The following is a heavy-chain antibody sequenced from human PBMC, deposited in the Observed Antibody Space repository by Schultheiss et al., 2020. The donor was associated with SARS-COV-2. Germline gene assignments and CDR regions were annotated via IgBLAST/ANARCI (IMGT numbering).Heavy chain of an antibody. D-gene: IGHD5-12*01. Sequence: GGSLRLSCAASGFTFSDYYMTWIRQAPGKGLEWVSSISGSGTTIYYADSVKGRFTISRDNAKNSLYLQMNSLRAEDTAVYYCAKGIVATLARYYYYGMDVWGQGTTVTVSS. V-gene: IGHV3-11*04. CDR3: AKGIVATLARYYYYGMDV. CDR1: GFTFSDYY. J-gene: IGHJ6*02. CDR2: ISGSGTTI.